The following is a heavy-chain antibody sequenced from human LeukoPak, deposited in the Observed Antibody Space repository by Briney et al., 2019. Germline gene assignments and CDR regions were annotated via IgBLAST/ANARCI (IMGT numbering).Heavy chain of an antibody. D-gene: IGHD3-10*02. Sequence: GGSLRLSCAASGFTFSSYGMHWVRQAPGKGLEWVAFIRYDGSKKYYTDSVKGRFTISSDNSKNTLYLQMNSLSAEDTAFYYCAKEELRRITMWGYMDVWGKGTTVTISS. CDR3: AKEELRRITMWGYMDV. CDR2: IRYDGSKK. J-gene: IGHJ6*03. CDR1: GFTFSSYG. V-gene: IGHV3-30*02.